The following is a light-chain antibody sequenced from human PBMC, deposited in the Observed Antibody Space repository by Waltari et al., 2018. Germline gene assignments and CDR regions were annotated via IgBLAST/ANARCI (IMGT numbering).Light chain of an antibody. J-gene: IGLJ1*01. CDR2: DVS. CDR3: SSYTSSSLYV. V-gene: IGLV2-14*01. CDR1: SSDVGDYKY. Sequence: QSALTQPASVSGSPGQSITISCTGTSSDVGDYKYVSWYQQHPGKAPKLMIYDVSDRPSGVSNRFSGAKSGNTASLTISGLQSEDEADYYCSSYTSSSLYVFGTGTKVTVL.